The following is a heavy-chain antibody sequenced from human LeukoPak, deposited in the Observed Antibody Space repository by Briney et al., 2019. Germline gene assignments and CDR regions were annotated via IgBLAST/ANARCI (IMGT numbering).Heavy chain of an antibody. D-gene: IGHD6-13*01. CDR3: VTSTGQQFIPYDY. CDR1: VFNVSSNY. V-gene: IGHV3-66*02. J-gene: IGHJ4*02. CDR2: IYGADAA. Sequence: QTGGSLRLSCAASVFNVSSNYMTWIRQAPGKGLEWVSLIYGADAAYYAESVRGRFMISRDNLKNTLFLQMNSLRVEDTAVYYCVTSTGQQFIPYDYWGQGTHVTVSS.